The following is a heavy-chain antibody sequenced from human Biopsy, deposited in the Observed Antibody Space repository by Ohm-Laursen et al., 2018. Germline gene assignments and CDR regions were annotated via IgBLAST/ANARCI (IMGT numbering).Heavy chain of an antibody. CDR3: ARHPTGFWFDP. Sequence: PPGTLSLTCPVSGGSVSSNVAYWAWIRQPPGKGLESIGSIFYSGITYYNPSLQSRVTMSVDTSKNQFSLNLTSVTAADTAVYYCARHPTGFWFDPWGQGTLVIVSS. V-gene: IGHV4-39*01. CDR1: GGSVSSNVAY. J-gene: IGHJ5*02. CDR2: IFYSGIT.